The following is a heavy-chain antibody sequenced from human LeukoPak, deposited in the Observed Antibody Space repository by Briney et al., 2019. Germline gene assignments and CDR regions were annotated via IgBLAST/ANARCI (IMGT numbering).Heavy chain of an antibody. CDR2: INKSGGST. Sequence: GGSLRLSCAASGFTFTSYAMSWVRQASGEGLEWVSTINKSGGSTYYADSVKGRFTISRDNSKNTLYLQMSSLRAEDTAVYYCAKEEDSSSWYSPPFDYWGQGTLVTVSS. D-gene: IGHD6-13*01. J-gene: IGHJ4*02. V-gene: IGHV3-23*01. CDR1: GFTFTSYA. CDR3: AKEEDSSSWYSPPFDY.